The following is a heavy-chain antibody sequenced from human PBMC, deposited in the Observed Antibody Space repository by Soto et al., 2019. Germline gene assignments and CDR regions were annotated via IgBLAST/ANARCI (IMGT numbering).Heavy chain of an antibody. CDR3: ARGDSTDCSNGVCSFFYNHDMDV. D-gene: IGHD2-8*01. CDR2: INPKSGGT. J-gene: IGHJ6*02. Sequence: ASVKVSCKASGYSLTDYHIHWVRQAPGQGLEWLGRINPKSGGTSTAQKFQGWVTMTTDTSISTASMELTRLTSDDTATYYCARGDSTDCSNGVCSFFYNHDMDVWGQGTTVTVSS. CDR1: GYSLTDYH. V-gene: IGHV1-2*04.